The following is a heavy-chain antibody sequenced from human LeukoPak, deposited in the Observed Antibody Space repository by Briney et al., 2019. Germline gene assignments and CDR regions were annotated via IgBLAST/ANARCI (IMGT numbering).Heavy chain of an antibody. CDR3: ARDRRGKDY. CDR1: GFTFSDYC. Sequence: GGSLRLSCAASGFTFSDYCMSWVRQAPGKGLECVSVISGLDGRTYYADSVKGRFTVSRDNSRNTLYLQMNSLRAEDTAVYYCARDRRGKDYWGQGTLVTVSS. V-gene: IGHV3-23*01. CDR2: ISGLDGRT. J-gene: IGHJ4*02. D-gene: IGHD3-16*01.